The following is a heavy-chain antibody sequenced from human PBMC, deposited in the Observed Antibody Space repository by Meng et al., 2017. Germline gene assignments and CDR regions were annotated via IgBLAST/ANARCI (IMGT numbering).Heavy chain of an antibody. V-gene: IGHV1-69*06. CDR3: HSCWYQAGAYY. D-gene: IGHD6-19*01. CDR2: IIPIFGTT. Sequence: QLVQSGAEVKKPWSSVKVSCKASGGTVRSYAISCARHAPGKGLEWMGSIIPIFGTTNYAQKFQGRVTITAAKSTSTACMVLSSLRSEDTAVYYCHSCWYQAGAYYWGQGTLVTVSS. CDR1: GGTVRSYA. J-gene: IGHJ4*02.